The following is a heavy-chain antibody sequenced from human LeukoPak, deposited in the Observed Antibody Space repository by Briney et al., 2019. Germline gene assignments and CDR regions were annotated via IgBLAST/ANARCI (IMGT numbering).Heavy chain of an antibody. CDR1: GGSISSYY. V-gene: IGHV4-59*08. CDR3: ARRLGSGWIENWFDP. J-gene: IGHJ5*02. Sequence: SETLSLTCTVSGGSISSYYWSWIRQPPGKGLEWIGYIYYSGSTNYNPSPKSRVTISVDTSKNQFSLKLSSVTAADTAVYYCARRLGSGWIENWFDPWGQGTLVTVSS. CDR2: IYYSGST. D-gene: IGHD6-19*01.